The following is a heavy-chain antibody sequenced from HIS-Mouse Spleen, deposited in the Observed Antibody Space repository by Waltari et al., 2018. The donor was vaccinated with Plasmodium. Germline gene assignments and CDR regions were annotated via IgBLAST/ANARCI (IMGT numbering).Heavy chain of an antibody. Sequence: QVQLQESGPGLVKPSETLSLTCTVSGGSISSYYWSWIRQPAGKGLEWIGRIYTSGSTNYTPSLKSRGTMSVDTSKNQFSLKLSSVTAADTAVYYCARGPAAAGNWRHYGMDVWGQGTTVTVSS. D-gene: IGHD6-13*01. J-gene: IGHJ6*02. CDR3: ARGPAAAGNWRHYGMDV. CDR2: IYTSGST. CDR1: GGSISSYY. V-gene: IGHV4-4*07.